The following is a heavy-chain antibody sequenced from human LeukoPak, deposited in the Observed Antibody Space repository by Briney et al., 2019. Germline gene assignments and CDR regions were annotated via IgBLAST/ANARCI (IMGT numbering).Heavy chain of an antibody. Sequence: SETLSLTCTVSGYSISSGYYWGWIRQPPGKGLEWIGSIYHSGRTFYNPSLKSRVTISVDTSKNQFSLKLTSVTAADTAVYYCARLNLPGTRSDYWGQGTLVTVSS. CDR3: ARLNLPGTRSDY. CDR2: IYHSGRT. D-gene: IGHD1-1*01. CDR1: GYSISSGYY. J-gene: IGHJ4*02. V-gene: IGHV4-38-2*02.